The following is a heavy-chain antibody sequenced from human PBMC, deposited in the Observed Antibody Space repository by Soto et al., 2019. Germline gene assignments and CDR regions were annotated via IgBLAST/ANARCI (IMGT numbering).Heavy chain of an antibody. Sequence: QVQLVQSGAEVKKPGSSVKVSCKASGGTFSSYTISWVRQAPGQGLEWMGRIIPILGIANYAQKFQGRVTITADKSTSTAYMELSSLRSEDTAVYYCVRVGRVQLERGGWFDPWGQGTLVTVSS. CDR3: VRVGRVQLERGGWFDP. CDR2: IIPILGIA. D-gene: IGHD1-1*01. J-gene: IGHJ5*02. V-gene: IGHV1-69*02. CDR1: GGTFSSYT.